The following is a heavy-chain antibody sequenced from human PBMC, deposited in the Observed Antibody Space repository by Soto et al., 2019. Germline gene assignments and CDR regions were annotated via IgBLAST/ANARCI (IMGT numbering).Heavy chain of an antibody. V-gene: IGHV1-8*01. CDR2: MNPNSGNT. CDR1: GYTFTSHD. D-gene: IGHD4-17*01. CDR3: ARWDFGVYARFDY. Sequence: QVQLVQSGTELKKPGASVKVSCKASGYTFTSHDINWVRQATGQGLEWMGWMNPNSGNTGYAQKFQGRVTMTRNTSISTAYIELSSLRSEDTAVYYCARWDFGVYARFDYWGQGTLVTVSS. J-gene: IGHJ4*02.